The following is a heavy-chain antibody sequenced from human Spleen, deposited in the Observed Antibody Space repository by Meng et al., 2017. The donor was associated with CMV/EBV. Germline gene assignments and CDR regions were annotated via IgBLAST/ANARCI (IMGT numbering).Heavy chain of an antibody. CDR2: ISSGGST. V-gene: IGHV3-66*02. CDR3: ARDYRGSYSFDY. CDR1: GFTVSSNY. Sequence: LSCAASGFTVSSNYMSWVRQAPGKGLEWVSVISSGGSTYYADSVKGRFTISRDNSKNTLYLQMNSLRAEDTAVYYCARDYRGSYSFDYWGQGTLVTVSS. J-gene: IGHJ4*02. D-gene: IGHD1-26*01.